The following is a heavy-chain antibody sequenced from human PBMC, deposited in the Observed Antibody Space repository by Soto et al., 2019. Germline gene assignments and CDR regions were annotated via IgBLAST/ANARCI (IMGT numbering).Heavy chain of an antibody. V-gene: IGHV4-31*03. D-gene: IGHD1-26*01. Sequence: SETLSLTCTVSGGSISSGGYYWSWIRQHPGKGLEWIGYIYYSGSTYYNPSLKSRVTISVDTSKNQFSLRLSSVTAADTAGYYCAGGGGSYYFDYWGQGTLVTVSS. J-gene: IGHJ4*02. CDR1: GGSISSGGYY. CDR2: IYYSGST. CDR3: AGGGGSYYFDY.